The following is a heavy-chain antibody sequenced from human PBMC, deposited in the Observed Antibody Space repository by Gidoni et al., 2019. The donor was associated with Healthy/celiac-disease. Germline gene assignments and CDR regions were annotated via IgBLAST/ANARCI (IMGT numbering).Heavy chain of an antibody. V-gene: IGHV3-23*01. D-gene: IGHD3-10*01. CDR3: GGSGSYFSLGY. CDR1: GFTFSSYA. J-gene: IGHJ4*02. Sequence: EVQLLESGGGLVQPGGPLRPSCAASGFTFSSYAMSWVRQAPGKGLEWVSAISGSGGSTYYEDSVKGRFTISRDNSKNTLYLQMNSLRAEDTAVYYCGGSGSYFSLGYWGQGTLVTVSS. CDR2: ISGSGGST.